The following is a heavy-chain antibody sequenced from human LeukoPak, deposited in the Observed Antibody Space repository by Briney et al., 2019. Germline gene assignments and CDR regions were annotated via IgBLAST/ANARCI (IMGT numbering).Heavy chain of an antibody. J-gene: IGHJ4*02. V-gene: IGHV3-74*01. D-gene: IGHD6-13*01. CDR1: GDTFSGDR. CDR3: AEGIAAAGIDY. CDR2: INGDGSGT. Sequence: GGGLRLSCAAPGDTFSGDRMRWVREAPGKGVGWVSRINGDGSGTNYAESVKGGFTISRYNAKHTLYLQMNSPRAEDTAVYYCAEGIAAAGIDYWGQGTLVTVSS.